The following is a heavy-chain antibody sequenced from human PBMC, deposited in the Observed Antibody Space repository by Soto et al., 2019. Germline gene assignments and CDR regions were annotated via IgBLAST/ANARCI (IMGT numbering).Heavy chain of an antibody. CDR3: ASPPGLGY. CDR2: IYSGGTT. D-gene: IGHD3-9*01. J-gene: IGHJ4*01. V-gene: IGHV3-66*01. Sequence: EVQLEESGGGLVQPGGSLRLSCAASGLSVSNNYMSWVRQAPGKGLEGVSVIYSGGTTYYGDSVKGSFSISRDNSKNTLTLQMTNLRAEDTAVYNCASPPGLGYWGQGTLVTVSS. CDR1: GLSVSNNY.